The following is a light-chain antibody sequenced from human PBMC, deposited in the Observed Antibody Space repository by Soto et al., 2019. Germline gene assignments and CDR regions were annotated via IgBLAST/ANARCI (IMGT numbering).Light chain of an antibody. CDR3: QQRSNWPLT. CDR2: GAS. Sequence: EIVLTQSPGTLSLSPGERATLSCRASQTMRSSHLAWYQQKPGQAPRLLIYGASTRTFDVPDRFXGSAPGQNLTITIRRLEPEDFAVYYWQQRSNWPLTFGGGTKVDLK. V-gene: IGKV3D-20*02. J-gene: IGKJ4*01. CDR1: QTMRSSH.